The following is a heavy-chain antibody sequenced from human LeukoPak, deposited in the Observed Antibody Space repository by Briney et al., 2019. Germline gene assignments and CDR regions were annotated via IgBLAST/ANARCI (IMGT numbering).Heavy chain of an antibody. CDR1: GGSISSSSYY. Sequence: PSETLSLTCTVSGGSISSSSYYWGWIRQPPGKGLEWIGSIYYSGSTNYNLSLKTRVTISVDTSKNPFSLKLSSVTAAATAAYYWARARGSGSYLLWFAACGEGTLVTVSS. V-gene: IGHV4-39*07. CDR2: IYYSGST. D-gene: IGHD1-26*01. CDR3: ARARGSGSYLLWFAA. J-gene: IGHJ5*02.